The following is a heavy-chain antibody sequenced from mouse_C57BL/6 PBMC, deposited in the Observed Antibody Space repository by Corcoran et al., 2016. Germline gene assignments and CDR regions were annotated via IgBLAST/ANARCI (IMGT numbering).Heavy chain of an antibody. V-gene: IGHV9-3*01. CDR2: INTYSGVP. CDR1: GYTFTTYG. Sequence: QIQLVQSGPELKKPGETVKIYCKASGYTFTTYGMSWVKQAPGKGLKWMGWINTYSGVPTYDDDFKGRFAFSLETSASTAYLQINNLKNEDTATYFCARPYYSNYSGNYYFDYWGQGTTLTVSS. J-gene: IGHJ2*01. D-gene: IGHD2-5*01. CDR3: ARPYYSNYSGNYYFDY.